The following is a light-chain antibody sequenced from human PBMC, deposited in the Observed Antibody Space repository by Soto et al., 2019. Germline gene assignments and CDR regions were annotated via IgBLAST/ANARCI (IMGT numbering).Light chain of an antibody. CDR1: SSNIGNNA. V-gene: IGLV1-36*01. J-gene: IGLJ1*01. CDR2: YDN. Sequence: QSVRTQPPSVYEAPRQRVTISCSGGSSNIGNNAVNRYQQLPGKAPKLIMFYDNLLPSGVSDRFYGSKSGTSASLAISGLQSEDEADYYCAAWDDSLNGYVFGTGTKVTVL. CDR3: AAWDDSLNGYV.